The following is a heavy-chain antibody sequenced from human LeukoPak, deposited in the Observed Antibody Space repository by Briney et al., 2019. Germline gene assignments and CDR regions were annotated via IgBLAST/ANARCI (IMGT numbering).Heavy chain of an antibody. CDR2: IKQDGSEK. J-gene: IGHJ4*02. Sequence: GGSLRLSCAASGFTFSNYWMSWVRQAPGNGLEWVANIKQDGSEKYYVDSVKGRFTISRDNAKNSLNLQMNSLRAEDTAVYYCASTQTFDYWGQGTLVTVSS. CDR1: GFTFSNYW. V-gene: IGHV3-7*01. CDR3: ASTQTFDY.